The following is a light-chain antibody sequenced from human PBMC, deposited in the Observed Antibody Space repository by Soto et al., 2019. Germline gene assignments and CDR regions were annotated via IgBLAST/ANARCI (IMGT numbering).Light chain of an antibody. CDR3: QQYSHLIT. J-gene: IGKJ5*01. Sequence: EIVWTQSPGTLSLSPGERATLSCRASQSVDSSYLAWYHQRPGQAPRLLIYGASSRATGIPDRFSGSGSGTDFTLTISRLEPEDFAVYYCQQYSHLITFGQGTRLEIK. CDR1: QSVDSSY. V-gene: IGKV3-20*01. CDR2: GAS.